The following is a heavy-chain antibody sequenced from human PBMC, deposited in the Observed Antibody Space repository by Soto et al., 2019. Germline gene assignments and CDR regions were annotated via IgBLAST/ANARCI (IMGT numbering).Heavy chain of an antibody. CDR2: ISYDGSNK. CDR3: AKDGVDSSGWSDYFDY. V-gene: IGHV3-30*18. Sequence: QVQLVESGGGVVQPGRSLRLSCAASGFTFSSYGMHWVRQAPGKGLEWVAVISYDGSNKYYADSVKGRFTISRDNSKNTLYLQMNSLRAEDTAVYYCAKDGVDSSGWSDYFDYWGQGTLVTVSS. CDR1: GFTFSSYG. J-gene: IGHJ4*02. D-gene: IGHD6-19*01.